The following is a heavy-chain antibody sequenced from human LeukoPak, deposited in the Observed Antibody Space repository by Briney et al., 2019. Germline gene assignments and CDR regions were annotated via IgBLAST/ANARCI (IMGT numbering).Heavy chain of an antibody. CDR2: IIPIFGTA. V-gene: IGHV1-69*13. D-gene: IGHD3-3*01. Sequence: SVKVSCKASGYTFTSYGIIWVRQAPGQGLEWMGGIIPIFGTANYAQKFQGRVTITADESTSTAYMELSSLRSEDTAVYYCAREAQSGSGGDYWGQGTLVTVSS. J-gene: IGHJ4*02. CDR3: AREAQSGSGGDY. CDR1: GYTFTSYG.